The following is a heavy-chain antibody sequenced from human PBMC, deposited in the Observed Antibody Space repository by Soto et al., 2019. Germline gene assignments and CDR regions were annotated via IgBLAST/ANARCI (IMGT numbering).Heavy chain of an antibody. Sequence: QLQLQESGPGLVKPSETLSLTCTVSGGSISSSSYYWGWIRQPPGKGLEWIGSIYYSGSTYYNPSLKSRVTISVDPSKNQFSLKLSSVTVADTAVYSWARLASLLTPNQGDPVVPKYYYYMDVWGKGTTVTVSS. CDR3: ARLASLLTPNQGDPVVPKYYYYMDV. CDR2: IYYSGST. CDR1: GGSISSSSYY. D-gene: IGHD2-15*01. V-gene: IGHV4-39*01. J-gene: IGHJ6*03.